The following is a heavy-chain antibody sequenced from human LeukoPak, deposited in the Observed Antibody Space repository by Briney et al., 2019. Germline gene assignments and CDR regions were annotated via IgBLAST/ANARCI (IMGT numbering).Heavy chain of an antibody. Sequence: PGGSLRLSCAASGFTVSSNYMSWVRQAPGKGLEWVSVIYSGGSTYYADSVKGRFTISRDNSKNTLYLQMNSLRAEDTAVYYCARDHRYGDPGDYYYYGMDVWGQGTTVTVSS. CDR1: GFTVSSNY. CDR2: IYSGGST. V-gene: IGHV3-53*01. J-gene: IGHJ6*02. CDR3: ARDHRYGDPGDYYYYGMDV. D-gene: IGHD4-17*01.